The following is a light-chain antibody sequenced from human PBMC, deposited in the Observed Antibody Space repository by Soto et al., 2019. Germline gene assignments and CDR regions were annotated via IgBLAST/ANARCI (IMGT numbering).Light chain of an antibody. V-gene: IGKV3-20*01. CDR1: QSVSSSY. Sequence: EIVMTQSPGTLSLSPGERATLSCRASQSVSSSYLAWYQQKPGQAPRLLIYGESSRATGIQDRFSGSGSGTDFTLTISRMEPEDFAVYYCKQYGRSPSTFGGGTKVDI. J-gene: IGKJ4*01. CDR3: KQYGRSPST. CDR2: GES.